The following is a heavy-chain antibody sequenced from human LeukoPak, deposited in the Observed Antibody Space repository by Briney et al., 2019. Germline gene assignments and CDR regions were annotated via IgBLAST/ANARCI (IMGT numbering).Heavy chain of an antibody. CDR2: IYSSGST. D-gene: IGHD2-15*01. CDR3: ARVGCSGGTCYRSRGAFDI. Sequence: PSETLSLTCTVSGGSISTYYWSWIRQPAGKGLEWIGRIYSSGSTNYNPSLKSRVTMSVDTSKNQFSLKLRSVTAADTAVYYCARVGCSGGTCYRSRGAFDIWGQGTMVTVSS. CDR1: GGSISTYY. V-gene: IGHV4-4*07. J-gene: IGHJ3*02.